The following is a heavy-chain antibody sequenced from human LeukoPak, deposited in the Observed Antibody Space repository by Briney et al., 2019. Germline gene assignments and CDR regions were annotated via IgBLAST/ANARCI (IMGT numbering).Heavy chain of an antibody. D-gene: IGHD6-6*01. J-gene: IGHJ4*02. Sequence: GRSLRLSCAASGFTFSSYGMHWVRQAPGKGLEWVAVIWYDGSNKYYADSVKGRFTISRDNSKNTLYLQMSSLRAEDTAVYYCAKDPRYSSSAFDYWGQGTLVTVSS. CDR3: AKDPRYSSSAFDY. V-gene: IGHV3-33*06. CDR2: IWYDGSNK. CDR1: GFTFSSYG.